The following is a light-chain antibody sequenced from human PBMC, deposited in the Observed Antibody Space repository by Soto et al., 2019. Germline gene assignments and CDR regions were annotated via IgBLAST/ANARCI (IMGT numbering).Light chain of an antibody. V-gene: IGLV2-8*01. CDR2: EVS. J-gene: IGLJ7*01. CDR1: SSDVGGHNH. CDR3: MPSASSVNLV. Sequence: QSALTQPPSASGSPGQSVTISCTGSSSDVGGHNHVSWYQQHPGKAPKLMIYEVSKRPSGVPDRFSGSNSVNKASLTVSGPQAEDEADYYCMPSASSVNLVFGGGTQLTVL.